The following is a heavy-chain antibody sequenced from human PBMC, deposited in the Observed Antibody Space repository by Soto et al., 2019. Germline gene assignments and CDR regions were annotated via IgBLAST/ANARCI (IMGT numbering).Heavy chain of an antibody. V-gene: IGHV3-23*01. CDR1: GFTFSSYG. D-gene: IGHD1-7*01. J-gene: IGHJ4*02. Sequence: GGSLRLSCAASGFTFSSYGMAWVRQAPGKGLEWVSFSSATGAGTYYADSVKGRFTISRDNSKNTLYLQMTSLRADDTADYYCAKDRRAGGNYGFYSDFWGQGALVTVSS. CDR3: AKDRRAGGNYGFYSDF. CDR2: SSATGAGT.